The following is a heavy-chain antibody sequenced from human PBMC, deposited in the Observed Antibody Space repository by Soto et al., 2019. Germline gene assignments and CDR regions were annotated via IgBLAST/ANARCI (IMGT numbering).Heavy chain of an antibody. CDR3: ARDGVRLERPETHFDY. J-gene: IGHJ4*02. CDR1: GFTFDDYT. D-gene: IGHD1-1*01. Sequence: EVQLVESGGGVVRPGGSLRLSCAASGFTFDDYTMYWVRLVPGKGLEWVAGIDWNGGSTGYVDSVRGRFTISRDNAKKSLYLHMSSLRAEDTAFYHCARDGVRLERPETHFDYWGQGTLVTVSS. CDR2: IDWNGGST. V-gene: IGHV3-20*01.